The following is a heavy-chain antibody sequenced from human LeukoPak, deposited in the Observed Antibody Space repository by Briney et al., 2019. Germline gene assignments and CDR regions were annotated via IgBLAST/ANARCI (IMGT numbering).Heavy chain of an antibody. Sequence: GSVTVSCKASGYTFTSYDINWVRQAAGQGLEGMGWMNPNSGNTGYAQKFQGRVTMTRNTSVSTAYMELSSLRSEDTAVYYCARGQGYCSKTSCYTPSWFDHWGQGTLVTVSS. CDR2: MNPNSGNT. CDR1: GYTFTSYD. J-gene: IGHJ5*02. V-gene: IGHV1-8*01. D-gene: IGHD2-2*02. CDR3: ARGQGYCSKTSCYTPSWFDH.